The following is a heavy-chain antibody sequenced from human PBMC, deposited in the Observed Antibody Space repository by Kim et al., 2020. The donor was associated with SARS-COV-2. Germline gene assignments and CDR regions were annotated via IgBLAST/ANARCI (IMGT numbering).Heavy chain of an antibody. V-gene: IGHV3-30-3*01. CDR2: VSYDGSNE. CDR3: VRDNSGTGVPTIAYFDY. D-gene: IGHD3-3*01. Sequence: GGFLRLSCAASGFTFSRYTMHWVRQAPGKGLEWVAVVSYDGSNEYYADSVKGRFTISRDNSKNTVYLQMDSLRAEDTAVFYCVRDNSGTGVPTIAYFDYWGQGTLVTVSS. CDR1: GFTFSRYT. J-gene: IGHJ4*02.